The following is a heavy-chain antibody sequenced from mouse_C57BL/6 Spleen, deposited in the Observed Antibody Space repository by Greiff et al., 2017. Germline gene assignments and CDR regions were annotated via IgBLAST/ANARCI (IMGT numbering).Heavy chain of an antibody. Sequence: QVQLQQSGAELVKPGASVKMSCKASGYTFTSYWITWVKQRPGQGLEWIGDIYPGSGSTNYNEKFKSKATLTVDTPSSTAYMQLSSLTSEDSAVYYCARGTTVSLMDYWGQGTAVTVSS. CDR3: ARGTTVSLMDY. J-gene: IGHJ4*01. CDR1: GYTFTSYW. CDR2: IYPGSGST. D-gene: IGHD1-1*01. V-gene: IGHV1-55*01.